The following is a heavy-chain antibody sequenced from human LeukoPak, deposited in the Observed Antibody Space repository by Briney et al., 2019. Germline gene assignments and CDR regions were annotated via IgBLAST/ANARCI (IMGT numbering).Heavy chain of an antibody. V-gene: IGHV3-30*04. CDR1: GFTFSSYA. CDR3: ARVVGLRCYYMDV. CDR2: ISYDGSNK. J-gene: IGHJ6*03. D-gene: IGHD4-17*01. Sequence: GGSLRLSCAASGFTFSSYAMHWVRQAPGKGLEWVAVISYDGSNKYYADSVKGRFTISRDNSKNTLYLQMNSLRAEDTAVYYCARVVGLRCYYMDVWGKGTTVTGSS.